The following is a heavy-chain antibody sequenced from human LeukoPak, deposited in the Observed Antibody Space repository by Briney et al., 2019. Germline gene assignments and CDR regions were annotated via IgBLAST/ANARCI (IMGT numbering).Heavy chain of an antibody. CDR1: GYTFTSYA. CDR2: INTNTGNP. CDR3: ARGGDDFWEPMGTSYFDY. V-gene: IGHV7-4-1*02. J-gene: IGHJ4*02. D-gene: IGHD3-3*01. Sequence: ASVKVSCKPSGYTFTSYAMNWVRQAPGQRLQWLASINTNTGNPRYAQGFTGRFVFSLDTSVSTAYLQISSLKAEDTAVYYCARGGDDFWEPMGTSYFDYWGQGTLVTVSS.